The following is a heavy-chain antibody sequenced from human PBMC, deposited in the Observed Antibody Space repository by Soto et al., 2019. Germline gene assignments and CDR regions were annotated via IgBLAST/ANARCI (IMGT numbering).Heavy chain of an antibody. Sequence: SXTLSLTCTVSGDSISSSTYYWGWIRQPPGKGLEWIGNIYYSGTTYHNPSLKSRATISVDTSKNQFSLKLSSVTAADTAVYYCARGRGITATGKSWFDPCGQGALVTXSS. V-gene: IGHV4-39*01. D-gene: IGHD6-13*01. CDR2: IYYSGTT. J-gene: IGHJ5*02. CDR3: ARGRGITATGKSWFDP. CDR1: GDSISSSTYY.